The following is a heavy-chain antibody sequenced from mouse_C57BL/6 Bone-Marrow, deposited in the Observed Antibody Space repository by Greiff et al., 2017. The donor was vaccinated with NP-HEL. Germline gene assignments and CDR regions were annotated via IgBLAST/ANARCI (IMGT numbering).Heavy chain of an antibody. D-gene: IGHD1-1*01. CDR2: IWGDGST. J-gene: IGHJ4*01. CDR3: AKNLITTVVASMDY. CDR1: GFSLTSYG. V-gene: IGHV2-3*01. Sequence: VQVVESGPGLVAPSQSLSITCTVSGFSLTSYGVSWVRQPPGKGLEWLGVIWGDGSTNYHSALISRLSISKDNSKSQVFLKLNSLQTDDTATYYCAKNLITTVVASMDYWGQGTSVTVSS.